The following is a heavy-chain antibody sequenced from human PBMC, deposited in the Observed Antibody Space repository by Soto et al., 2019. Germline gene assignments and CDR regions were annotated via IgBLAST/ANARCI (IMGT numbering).Heavy chain of an antibody. CDR1: GGSINSRSYS. CDR3: AHRPYGYKYYFNY. V-gene: IGHV4-39*07. CDR2: FYNNENP. J-gene: IGHJ4*02. Sequence: PSETLSLTCSVSGGSINSRSYSWGWIRQPPGKGLEWIGTFYNNENPNYNPSLKSRVAISVDTSKNQFSLRLTNMDLVDTATYYCAHRPYGYKYYFNYWGQGTLVTVSS. D-gene: IGHD5-18*01.